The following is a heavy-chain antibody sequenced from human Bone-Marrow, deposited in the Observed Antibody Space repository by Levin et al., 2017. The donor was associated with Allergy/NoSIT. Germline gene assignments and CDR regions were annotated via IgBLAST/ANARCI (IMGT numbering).Heavy chain of an antibody. J-gene: IGHJ4*02. CDR3: AKERVKYYYESSGYYYGD. V-gene: IGHV3-23*01. CDR2: IGGSGGRT. D-gene: IGHD3-22*01. Sequence: GGSLRLSCAASGFGFGSYVMNWVRQAPGKGLEWVSAIGGSGGRTFYADSVKGRFTISRDNSKNTLYLQMNSLRAEDTAVYYCAKERVKYYYESSGYYYGDWGQGTLVTVSS. CDR1: GFGFGSYV.